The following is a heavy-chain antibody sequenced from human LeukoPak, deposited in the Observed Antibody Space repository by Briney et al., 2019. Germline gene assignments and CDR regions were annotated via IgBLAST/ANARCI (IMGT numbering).Heavy chain of an antibody. CDR1: GFTFSSYA. J-gene: IGHJ4*02. Sequence: GGSLRLSCAASGFTFSSYAMGWVRQAPGKGLEWVSAISGSGGSTYYADSVKGRFTISRDNSKNTLYLQMNSLRAEDTAVYYCAKVLHSSGWYFDYWGQGTLVTVSS. CDR3: AKVLHSSGWYFDY. CDR2: ISGSGGST. D-gene: IGHD6-19*01. V-gene: IGHV3-23*01.